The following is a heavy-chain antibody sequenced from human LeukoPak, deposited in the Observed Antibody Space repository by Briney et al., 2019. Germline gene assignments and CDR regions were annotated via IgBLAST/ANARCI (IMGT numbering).Heavy chain of an antibody. CDR2: IRTKVNSYAT. CDR1: GFTFSGSG. Sequence: GGSLKLSCAASGFTFSGSGMHWVRQASGKGLEWIGRIRTKVNSYATAYAASVKGRFTISRDDSKNTAYLQMDSLKTEDTAVYYCSRGISGYGMDVWAKGPRSPSP. D-gene: IGHD6-13*01. CDR3: SRGISGYGMDV. J-gene: IGHJ6*02. V-gene: IGHV3-73*01.